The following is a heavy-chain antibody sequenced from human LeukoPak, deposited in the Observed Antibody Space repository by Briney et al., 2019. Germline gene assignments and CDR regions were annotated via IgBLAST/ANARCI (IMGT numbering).Heavy chain of an antibody. V-gene: IGHV3-23*01. CDR3: AKMQGYFDY. CDR1: GSIPFNSYS. CDR2: ITSSSEIT. J-gene: IGHJ4*02. Sequence: GGSLRLSCAASGSIPFNSYSMSWVRQAPGKGLEWVSAITSSSEITYYAESVKGRFTISRDNSKNMVYLQMNSLRAEDAATYYCAKMQGYFDYWGQGSLVTVSA.